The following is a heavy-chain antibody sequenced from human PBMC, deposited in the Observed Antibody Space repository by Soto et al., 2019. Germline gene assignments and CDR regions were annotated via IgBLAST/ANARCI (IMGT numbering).Heavy chain of an antibody. CDR3: AGLGEYYYDSSGYIDY. D-gene: IGHD3-22*01. J-gene: IGHJ4*02. CDR2: IYYSGST. V-gene: IGHV4-39*01. Sequence: SETLSLTCTVSGGSISSSSYYWGWIRQPPGKGLEWIGSIYYSGSTYYNPSLKSRVTISVDTSKNQFSLKLSSVTAADTAVYYCAGLGEYYYDSSGYIDYWGQGTLVTVSS. CDR1: GGSISSSSYY.